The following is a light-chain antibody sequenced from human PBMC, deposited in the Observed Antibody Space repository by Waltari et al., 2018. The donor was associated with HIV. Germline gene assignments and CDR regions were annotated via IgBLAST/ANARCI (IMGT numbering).Light chain of an antibody. CDR1: SSNLGNNY. Sequence: QSVLTQSPSVSAAPGQKVTISCSGSSSNLGNNYVSWYQQPPGTAPKLLIYDNNKRPSGIPDRFSGSKSGTSATLGITGLQTGDEADYYCGTWDSSLSAGGVFGGGTKLTVL. J-gene: IGLJ2*01. V-gene: IGLV1-51*01. CDR3: GTWDSSLSAGGV. CDR2: DNN.